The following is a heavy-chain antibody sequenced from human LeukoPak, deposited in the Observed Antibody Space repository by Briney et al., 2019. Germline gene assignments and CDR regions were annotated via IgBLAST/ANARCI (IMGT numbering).Heavy chain of an antibody. Sequence: NASETLSLTCTVSGGSISSSSYFWGWIRQPPGRGLEWIGYIYDSESTKYNRSLKSRVTISVGTPKNQISLKLSSVTAAYTAVYYCAKNTIFGVVTSDYYMDVWGKGTTVTVSS. V-gene: IGHV4-61*05. CDR1: GGSISSSSYF. CDR2: IYDSEST. CDR3: AKNTIFGVVTSDYYMDV. D-gene: IGHD3-3*01. J-gene: IGHJ6*03.